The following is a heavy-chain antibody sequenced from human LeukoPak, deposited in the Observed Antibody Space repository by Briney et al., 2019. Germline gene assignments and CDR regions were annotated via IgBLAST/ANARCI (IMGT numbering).Heavy chain of an antibody. CDR3: ARVTNCSGGSCYRYWFDP. V-gene: IGHV4-31*03. D-gene: IGHD2-15*01. CDR2: IYYSGST. CDR1: GGSISSGGYY. J-gene: IGHJ5*02. Sequence: SQTLSLTCTVSGGSISSGGYYWSWIRQHPGKGLEWIGYIYYSGSTYYNPSLKSRVTMSVDTSKNQFSLKLSSVTAADTAVYYCARVTNCSGGSCYRYWFDPWGQGTLVTVSS.